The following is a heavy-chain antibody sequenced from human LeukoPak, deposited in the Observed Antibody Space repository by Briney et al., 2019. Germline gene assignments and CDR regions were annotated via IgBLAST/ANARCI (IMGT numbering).Heavy chain of an antibody. CDR3: ARETYDYVWGSYRYHDY. D-gene: IGHD3-16*02. V-gene: IGHV1-69*13. CDR2: IIPVFDRP. Sequence: SVKVSCKTTGGRFKSYGFSWVRQAPGQGLEWMGGIIPVFDRPTYAQKFQGRVTITADESTSTAYMELRSLRSDDTAVYYCARETYDYVWGSYRYHDYWGQGTLVTVSS. J-gene: IGHJ4*02. CDR1: GGRFKSYG.